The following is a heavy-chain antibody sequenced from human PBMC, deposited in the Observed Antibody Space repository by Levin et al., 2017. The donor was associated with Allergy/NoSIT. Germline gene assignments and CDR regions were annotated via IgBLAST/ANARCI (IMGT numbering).Heavy chain of an antibody. J-gene: IGHJ4*02. CDR2: ISYDGSNK. Sequence: GESLKISCAASGFTFSSYGMHWVRQAPGKGLEWVAVISYDGSNKYYADSVKGRFTISRDNSKNTLYLQMNSLRAEDTAVYYCAKDFNYEVAVADHAFDYWGQGTLVTVSS. V-gene: IGHV3-30*18. CDR1: GFTFSSYG. CDR3: AKDFNYEVAVADHAFDY. D-gene: IGHD6-19*01.